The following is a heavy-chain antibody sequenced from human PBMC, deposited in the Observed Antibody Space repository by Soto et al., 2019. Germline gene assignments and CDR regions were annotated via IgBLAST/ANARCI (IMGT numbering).Heavy chain of an antibody. V-gene: IGHV5-51*01. CDR2: IYPGDSDT. Sequence: PGESLKISCMGSGYSFTSYWIGWVRQMPGKGLEWMGIIYPGDSDTRYSPSFQGQVTISADKSISTAYLQWSSLKASDTAMYYCARHFGSFYYDSSGPSGADDAFDIWGQGTMVTVSS. CDR1: GYSFTSYW. J-gene: IGHJ3*02. CDR3: ARHFGSFYYDSSGPSGADDAFDI. D-gene: IGHD3-22*01.